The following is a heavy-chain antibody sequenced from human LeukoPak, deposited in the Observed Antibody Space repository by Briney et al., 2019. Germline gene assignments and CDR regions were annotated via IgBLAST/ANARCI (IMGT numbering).Heavy chain of an antibody. Sequence: SETLSLTCVVSGGSVSGHYWGWIRQPPGRGPEWIGYVYYSGSTNYNPSFKSRITISVDTSRNQFSLQLSSVTAADTAVYYCARIHRYCSGGACYVLDNWGQGTLVAVSS. CDR2: VYYSGST. V-gene: IGHV4-59*02. J-gene: IGHJ4*02. D-gene: IGHD2-15*01. CDR3: ARIHRYCSGGACYVLDN. CDR1: GGSVSGHY.